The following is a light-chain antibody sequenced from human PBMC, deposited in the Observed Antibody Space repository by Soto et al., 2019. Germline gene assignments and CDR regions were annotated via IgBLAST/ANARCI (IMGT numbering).Light chain of an antibody. CDR2: AAS. Sequence: EIVLTQSPGTLSLSPGERATLSCRTSESVTSTYLAWYQQKPGQPPMLLIYAASSRATGIPDRFSGSGSGTDFTLTISRLEPEDFAVYYCQVFGSSPRYTFGRGTKLEIK. CDR3: QVFGSSPRYT. J-gene: IGKJ2*01. CDR1: ESVTSTY. V-gene: IGKV3-20*01.